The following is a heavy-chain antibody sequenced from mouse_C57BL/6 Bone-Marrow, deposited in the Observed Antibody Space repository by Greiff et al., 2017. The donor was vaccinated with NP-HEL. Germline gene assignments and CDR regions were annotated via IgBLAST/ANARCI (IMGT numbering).Heavy chain of an antibody. CDR3: AREGSSYDYYAMDY. Sequence: QVQLQQSGAELVRPGTSVKVSCKASGYAFTNYLIEWVKQRPGQGLEWIGVINPGSGGTNYNEKFKGKGTLAADKSSSTAYMQLSSLTSEDYAVYFCAREGSSYDYYAMDYWGQGTSVTVSS. J-gene: IGHJ4*01. CDR2: INPGSGGT. D-gene: IGHD1-1*01. CDR1: GYAFTNYL. V-gene: IGHV1-54*01.